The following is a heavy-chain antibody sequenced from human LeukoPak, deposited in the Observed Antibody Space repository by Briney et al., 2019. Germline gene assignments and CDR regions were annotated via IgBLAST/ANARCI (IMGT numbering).Heavy chain of an antibody. CDR3: ARRGYFDY. Sequence: SETLSLTCTVSGGSISGYYWSWIRQPPGKGLEWIGYIYNSGSTNYNPSLKSRVTISLDTSKNQFSLNLSSVTATDTAVYYCARRGYFDYWGQGTLVTVSS. J-gene: IGHJ4*02. D-gene: IGHD3-10*01. V-gene: IGHV4-4*08. CDR2: IYNSGST. CDR1: GGSISGYY.